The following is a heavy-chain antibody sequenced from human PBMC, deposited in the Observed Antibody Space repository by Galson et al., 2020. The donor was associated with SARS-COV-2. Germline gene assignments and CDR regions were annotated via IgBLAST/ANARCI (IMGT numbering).Heavy chain of an antibody. J-gene: IGHJ3*02. D-gene: IGHD6-19*01. Sequence: ASVKVSCKASGYTFTSYAMHWVRQAPGQRLEWMGWINADNGNTKYSQKFQGRVTITRDTYPNTAYMELSSLRSEDTAVYYCAREGGGVAGADDGFDIWGQGTMVTVSS. CDR2: INADNGNT. CDR1: GYTFTSYA. CDR3: AREGGGVAGADDGFDI. V-gene: IGHV1-3*01.